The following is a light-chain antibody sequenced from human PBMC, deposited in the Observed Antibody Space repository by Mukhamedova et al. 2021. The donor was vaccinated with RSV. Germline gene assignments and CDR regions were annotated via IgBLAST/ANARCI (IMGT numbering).Light chain of an antibody. V-gene: IGKV3-20*01. CDR2: GS. J-gene: IGKJ4*01. CDR3: QGRT. Sequence: EYMGTLSCRASESLGNRNLAWYQQKPGQAPRLLIYGSSRATGIPDRFSGSGSGTEFTLTINRLEPEDFAVYYCQGRTFGGGTTVEIK. CDR1: ESLGNRN.